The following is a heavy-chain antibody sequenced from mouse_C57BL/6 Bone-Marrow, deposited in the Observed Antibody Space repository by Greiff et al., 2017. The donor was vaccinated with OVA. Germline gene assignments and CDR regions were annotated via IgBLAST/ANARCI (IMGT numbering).Heavy chain of an antibody. D-gene: IGHD3-1*01. J-gene: IGHJ4*01. Sequence: QVQLQQPGAELVKPGASVKLSCKASGYTFTSYWMQWVKQRPGQGLEWIGAIDPSDSYTNYNQKFKGKATLTVDTSSSTAYMQLSSLTSEDSAVYYCARRWAYYYAMDYWGQGTSVTVSS. V-gene: IGHV1-50*01. CDR3: ARRWAYYYAMDY. CDR2: IDPSDSYT. CDR1: GYTFTSYW.